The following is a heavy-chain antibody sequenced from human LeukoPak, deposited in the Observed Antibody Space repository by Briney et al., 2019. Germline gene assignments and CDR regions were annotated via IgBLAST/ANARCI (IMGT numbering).Heavy chain of an antibody. J-gene: IGHJ1*01. CDR2: IYPANSDT. CDR1: GYILTNYG. V-gene: IGHV5-51*01. D-gene: IGHD2-2*01. CDR3: TRPACSTTSCYLYFHY. Sequence: GESLKIYCPVYGYILTNYGMGWVRQMPGKGLEWMAIIYPANSDTRYSPSFQGQVTISADKSISTAYLQWSSLKASDTAMYYCTRPACSTTSCYLYFHYASEGTLVTVSS.